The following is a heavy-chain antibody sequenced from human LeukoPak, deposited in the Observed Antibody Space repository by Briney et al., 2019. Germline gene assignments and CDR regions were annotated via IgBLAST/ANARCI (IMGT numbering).Heavy chain of an antibody. Sequence: SETLSLTCIVSGGSISSSSYYWGWIRQPPGKGLEWIGSIYYSGNTYYNPSLKSRVTISVDTSKNQFSLKLSSVTAADTAVYYCARQRLWVATSLWNAQEKYAFDIWGQGTMVTVSS. CDR2: IYYSGNT. CDR3: ARQRLWVATSLWNAQEKYAFDI. J-gene: IGHJ3*02. V-gene: IGHV4-39*01. CDR1: GGSISSSSYY. D-gene: IGHD5-24*01.